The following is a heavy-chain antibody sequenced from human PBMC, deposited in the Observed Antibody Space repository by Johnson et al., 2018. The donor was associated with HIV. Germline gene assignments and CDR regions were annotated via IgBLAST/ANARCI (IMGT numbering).Heavy chain of an antibody. CDR2: ISFDGSDK. Sequence: QVQLVESGGGLVKPGGSLRLSCAASGFPFSSYGMHWVRQAPGKGLEWVAVISFDGSDKYYADSVKGRFTISRDNSKNTLYLQMNSLRIDDTGVYYCAKDLGAAELTPDVFDLWGQGTMVTVSS. D-gene: IGHD1-7*01. CDR3: AKDLGAAELTPDVFDL. J-gene: IGHJ3*01. V-gene: IGHV3-30*18. CDR1: GFPFSSYG.